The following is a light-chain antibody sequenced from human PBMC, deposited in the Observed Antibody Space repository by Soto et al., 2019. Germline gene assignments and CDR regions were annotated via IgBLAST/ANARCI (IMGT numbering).Light chain of an antibody. V-gene: IGKV3-15*01. CDR3: QPYNNWTLT. Sequence: EIVLTQSPATRSVSPGERATLSCRASQSISSNLAWYQQKPGQAPRLLMFRTSSRATGFPARFSGSRSGAEFILTINSPKYEDFAVYYCQPYNNWTLTFGGGTKVDIK. CDR2: RTS. CDR1: QSISSN. J-gene: IGKJ4*01.